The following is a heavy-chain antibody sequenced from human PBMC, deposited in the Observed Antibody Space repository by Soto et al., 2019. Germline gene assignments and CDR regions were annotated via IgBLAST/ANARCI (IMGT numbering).Heavy chain of an antibody. V-gene: IGHV1-8*01. CDR3: ARPYCDSTSCYTAWFDP. J-gene: IGHJ5*02. CDR2: VNPKSGNT. D-gene: IGHD2-2*02. CDR1: GYSFSTYD. Sequence: QVQLVQSGAEVKKPGASVKVSCKASGYSFSTYDINWVRQAAGQGLEWMGWVNPKSGNTDYAQRFGGRVSMTSNTSISTAYTELSALTPEDTAVYYCARPYCDSTSCYTAWFDPWGQGTLVTVSS.